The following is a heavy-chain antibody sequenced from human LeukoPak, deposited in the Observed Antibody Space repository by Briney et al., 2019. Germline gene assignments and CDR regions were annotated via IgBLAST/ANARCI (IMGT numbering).Heavy chain of an antibody. V-gene: IGHV3-30*04. Sequence: PGGSLGGSCAASGFTFSSYAMHWVRQAPGKGLEWVAVISYDGSNKYYADSVKGRFTISRDNSKNTLYLQMNSLRAEDTALYYCAREDSFWAFDIWGQGTMVTVSS. J-gene: IGHJ3*02. D-gene: IGHD2-15*01. CDR1: GFTFSSYA. CDR3: AREDSFWAFDI. CDR2: ISYDGSNK.